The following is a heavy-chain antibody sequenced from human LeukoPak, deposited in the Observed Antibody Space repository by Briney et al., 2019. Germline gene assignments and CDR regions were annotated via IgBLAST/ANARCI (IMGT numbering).Heavy chain of an antibody. Sequence: SETLSLTCAVYGGSFSGYYWGWIRQPPGKGLEWIGEINHSGSTNYNPSLKSRVTISVDTSKNQFSLKLSSVTAADTAVYYCARGRYYGSGSYDYWGQGTLVTVSS. CDR3: ARGRYYGSGSYDY. CDR1: GGSFSGYY. CDR2: INHSGST. J-gene: IGHJ4*02. V-gene: IGHV4-34*01. D-gene: IGHD3-10*01.